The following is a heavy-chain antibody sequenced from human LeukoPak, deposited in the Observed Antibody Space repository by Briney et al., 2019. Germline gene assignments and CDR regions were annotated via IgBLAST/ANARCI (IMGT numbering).Heavy chain of an antibody. V-gene: IGHV1-8*01. J-gene: IGHJ4*02. Sequence: ASVKVSCKASGYTFTSYDINRVRQATGQGPEWMGWMNPNSGNTGYAQKFQGRVTMTRNTSISTAYMELSSLRSEDTAVYYCARVGLGRIAARPRVYYFDYWGQGTLVTVSS. CDR3: ARVGLGRIAARPRVYYFDY. D-gene: IGHD6-6*01. CDR1: GYTFTSYD. CDR2: MNPNSGNT.